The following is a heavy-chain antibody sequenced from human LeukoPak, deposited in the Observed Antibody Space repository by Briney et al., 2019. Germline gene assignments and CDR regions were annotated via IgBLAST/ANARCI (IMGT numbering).Heavy chain of an antibody. V-gene: IGHV3-53*01. CDR1: GFTVSTNY. D-gene: IGHD4-23*01. Sequence: GGSLRLSCAASGFTVSTNYMSWVRRAPGKGLEWVSVIYSGGSTYYADSVKGRFTISRDNSKNTLYLQMNSLRAEDTAVYYCATSRWYANFDYWGQGALVTVSS. CDR2: IYSGGST. CDR3: ATSRWYANFDY. J-gene: IGHJ4*02.